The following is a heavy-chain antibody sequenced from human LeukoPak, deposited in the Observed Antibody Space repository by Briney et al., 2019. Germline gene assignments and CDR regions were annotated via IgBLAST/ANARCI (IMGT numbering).Heavy chain of an antibody. CDR2: IYDRGDT. J-gene: IGHJ4*02. Sequence: RGSLRPSCVVSGFTPTSNFTSWVRQAPGEGLEWVSVIYDRGDTYYADSVTGGFTVSRDTSKNTLYLRLNDLGPEDTAVYYFAGRRANTCNFCFVYWGQGTLVTVSS. CDR1: GFTPTSNF. CDR3: AGRRANTCNFCFVY. V-gene: IGHV3-66*04. D-gene: IGHD1-1*01.